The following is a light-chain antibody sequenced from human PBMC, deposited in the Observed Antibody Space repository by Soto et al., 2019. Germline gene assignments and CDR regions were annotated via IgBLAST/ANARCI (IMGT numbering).Light chain of an antibody. V-gene: IGLV1-51*01. CDR2: DDN. Sequence: TPPPPVSAAPGQKVPISFSGSTPNIGGNSVSWYQQLPGTAPKLLIYDDNKRPSGIPDRFSGSKSGTSATLGITGFQTGDEADYYCGSWDSSLSAYVFGTGTKV. CDR3: GSWDSSLSAYV. CDR1: TPNIGGNS. J-gene: IGLJ1*01.